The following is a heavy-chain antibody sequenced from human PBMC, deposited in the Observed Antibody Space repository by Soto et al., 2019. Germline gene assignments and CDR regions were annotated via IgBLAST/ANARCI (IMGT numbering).Heavy chain of an antibody. CDR2: ISGGGGST. CDR1: GITFNTYA. Sequence: EVQLLESGGGLVQPGGSLRLSCAASGITFNTYAMTWVRQAPGMGLEWVSAISGGGGSTYYADSVRDRFTVSRDNSKNTLYLQMDSLRDEDTSVYYVARRGDYRSFDYWGQGTLVTVSS. J-gene: IGHJ4*02. CDR3: ARRGDYRSFDY. V-gene: IGHV3-23*01. D-gene: IGHD3-16*01.